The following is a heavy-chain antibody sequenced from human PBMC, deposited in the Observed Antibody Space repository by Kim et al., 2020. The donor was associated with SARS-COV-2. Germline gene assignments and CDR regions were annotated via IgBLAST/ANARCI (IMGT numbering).Heavy chain of an antibody. D-gene: IGHD6-13*01. CDR3: AKTIAASDYYYYFGMDV. V-gene: IGHV3-23*01. J-gene: IGHJ6*02. Sequence: VKGRFTISRDNSKNTLYMQMNSLRAEDTAVSYCAKTIAASDYYYYFGMDVWGQGTTVTVSS.